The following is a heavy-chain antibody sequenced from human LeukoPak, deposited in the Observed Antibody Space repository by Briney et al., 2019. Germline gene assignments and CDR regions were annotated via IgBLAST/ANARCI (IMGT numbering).Heavy chain of an antibody. CDR3: ATIGNIYDSSGYYCFPV. V-gene: IGHV1-24*01. Sequence: ASVKVSCKVSGYTLTELSMHWVRQAPGKGLEWMGGFDPEDGETIYAQKFQGRVTMTEDTSTDTAYMELSSLRSEDTAVYYCATIGNIYDSSGYYCFPVWGQGTLVTVSS. D-gene: IGHD3-22*01. CDR1: GYTLTELS. J-gene: IGHJ4*02. CDR2: FDPEDGET.